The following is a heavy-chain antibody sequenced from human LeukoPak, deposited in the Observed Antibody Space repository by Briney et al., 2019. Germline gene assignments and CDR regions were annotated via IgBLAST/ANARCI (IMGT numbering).Heavy chain of an antibody. J-gene: IGHJ3*02. Sequence: SETLSLTCTVSGGSISSYYWSWLRQPPGKGLEWIGYIYYSGSTNYNPSLKSRVTISVDTSKNQFSLKLSSVTAADTAVYYCARESSGWYGGAFDIWGQGTMVTVSS. V-gene: IGHV4-59*01. CDR1: GGSISSYY. D-gene: IGHD6-19*01. CDR3: ARESSGWYGGAFDI. CDR2: IYYSGST.